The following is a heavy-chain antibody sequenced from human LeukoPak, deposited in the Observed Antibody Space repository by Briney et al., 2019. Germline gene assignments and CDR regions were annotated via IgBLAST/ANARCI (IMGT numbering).Heavy chain of an antibody. V-gene: IGHV3-48*01. CDR3: ARVDGDSGSYLH. CDR2: ISSSSSTI. CDR1: GFIFSGYS. D-gene: IGHD3-10*01. J-gene: IGHJ4*02. Sequence: GGSLRLSCAASGFIFSGYSMNWVRQAPGRGLEWFSYISSSSSTIHYADSVKGRFTISRDNVKNSLYLQMNSLRGEDTAVYYWARVDGDSGSYLHWGQGTLVTVSS.